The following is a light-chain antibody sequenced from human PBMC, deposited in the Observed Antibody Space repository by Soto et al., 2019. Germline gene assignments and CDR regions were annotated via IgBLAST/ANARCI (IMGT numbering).Light chain of an antibody. CDR2: GAS. Sequence: ENLLTQSPGTLSLSPGEGATLSCRASRGVSANYLAWYQQKPGQAPPLLIYGASNRATGIPARFSGSGSGTDFTLTISSLEPEDFGVYYCQQRSNWPPVTFGGGTKVDIK. CDR3: QQRSNWPPVT. CDR1: RGVSANY. V-gene: IGKV3-11*01. J-gene: IGKJ4*01.